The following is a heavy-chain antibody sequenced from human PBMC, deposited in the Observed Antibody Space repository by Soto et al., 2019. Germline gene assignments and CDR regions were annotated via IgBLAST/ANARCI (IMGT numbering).Heavy chain of an antibody. V-gene: IGHV3-11*06. J-gene: IGHJ4*02. D-gene: IGHD1-26*01. CDR1: GFTFSDYY. CDR3: ARVAQGGTYWTPSYFDS. CDR2: ITGSSTYT. Sequence: GWSLRLSCAASGFTFSDYYMTWIRQAPGKGLEWVSYITGSSTYTNYADSVRGRFTISRDNAKNSLYLQMNSLRAEDTAVYYCARVAQGGTYWTPSYFDSWGQGTLVTVSS.